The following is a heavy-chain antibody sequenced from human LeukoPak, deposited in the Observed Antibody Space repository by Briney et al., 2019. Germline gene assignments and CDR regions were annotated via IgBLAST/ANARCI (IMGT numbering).Heavy chain of an antibody. CDR1: GGSISNNY. CDR3: ASHKGF. CDR2: IYYSGST. J-gene: IGHJ4*02. V-gene: IGHV4-59*01. Sequence: SETLSLTCTVSGGSISNNYWSWFRQPPGKGLEWIGYIYYSGSTNYNPSLKSRVIISVDTSKSQFSLKLSSVTAADTAVYYCASHKGFWGQGTLVTVSS.